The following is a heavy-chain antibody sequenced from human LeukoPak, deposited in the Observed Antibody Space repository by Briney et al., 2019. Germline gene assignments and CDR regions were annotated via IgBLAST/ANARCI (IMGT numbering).Heavy chain of an antibody. CDR3: ARDYESGWFDP. Sequence: ASVKVSCKTSGYTFTDYYLHWLRQAPGQGLEWMGWVNPKSGATNYAQRFQGRVTMTWQTSISTGNMDLSSLRSDDTAVYYCARDYESGWFDPWGQGTLVTVSS. CDR1: GYTFTDYY. CDR2: VNPKSGAT. D-gene: IGHD3-22*01. J-gene: IGHJ5*02. V-gene: IGHV1-2*02.